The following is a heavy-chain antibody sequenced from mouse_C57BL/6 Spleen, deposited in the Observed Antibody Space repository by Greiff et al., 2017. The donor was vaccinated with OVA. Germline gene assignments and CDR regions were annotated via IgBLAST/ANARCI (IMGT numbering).Heavy chain of an antibody. J-gene: IGHJ1*03. CDR1: GFTFSSYG. D-gene: IGHD1-1*01. CDR3: ARKDYGSSYRYFDV. CDR2: ISSGGSYT. V-gene: IGHV5-6*01. Sequence: VQLKESGGDLVKPGGSLKLSCAASGFTFSSYGMSWVRQTPDKRLEWVATISSGGSYTYYPDSVKGRFTISRDNAKNTLYRQMSSLKSEDTARYYCARKDYGSSYRYFDVGGTGTTVTVSS.